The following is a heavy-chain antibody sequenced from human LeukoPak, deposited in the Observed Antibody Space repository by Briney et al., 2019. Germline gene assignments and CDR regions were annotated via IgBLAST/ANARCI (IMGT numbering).Heavy chain of an antibody. J-gene: IGHJ4*02. D-gene: IGHD7-27*01. CDR3: AKDRYNWGSPLFDY. Sequence: GGSLRLSCTASGLNFRTYAMSWVRQAPGKGLEWVSAISGSGGSTYYADSVKGRFTISRDNSKNTLYLQMNSLRAEDTAVYYCAKDRYNWGSPLFDYWGQGTLVTVSS. CDR2: ISGSGGST. CDR1: GLNFRTYA. V-gene: IGHV3-23*01.